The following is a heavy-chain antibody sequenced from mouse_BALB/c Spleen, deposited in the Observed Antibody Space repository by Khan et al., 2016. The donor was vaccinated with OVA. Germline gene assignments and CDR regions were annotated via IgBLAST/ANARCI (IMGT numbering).Heavy chain of an antibody. CDR1: GYSITSDYA. D-gene: IGHD1-1*01. Sequence: EVQLKESGPGLVKPSQSLSLTCTVTGYSITSDYAWNWIRQFPGNKLEWMGYISYSGNIHYNPSLKSRISITRDTSKNQFFLQLNSVTTEDTATYYCARIYGEDFDYWGQGTTHTVSS. J-gene: IGHJ2*01. V-gene: IGHV3-2*02. CDR3: ARIYGEDFDY. CDR2: ISYSGNI.